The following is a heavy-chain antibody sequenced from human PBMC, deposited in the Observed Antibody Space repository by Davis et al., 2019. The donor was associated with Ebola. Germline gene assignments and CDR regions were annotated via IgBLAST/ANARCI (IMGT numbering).Heavy chain of an antibody. D-gene: IGHD2-15*01. J-gene: IGHJ5*02. CDR3: AKAFGGCSGGSCYDNWFDP. CDR1: GFTFSSYA. Sequence: PGGSLRLSCAASGFTFSSYAVSWVRQAPGKGLEWVSAISGSGGSTYYADSVKGRFTISRDNSKNTLYLQMNSLRAEDTAVYYCAKAFGGCSGGSCYDNWFDPWGQGTLVTVSS. CDR2: ISGSGGST. V-gene: IGHV3-23*01.